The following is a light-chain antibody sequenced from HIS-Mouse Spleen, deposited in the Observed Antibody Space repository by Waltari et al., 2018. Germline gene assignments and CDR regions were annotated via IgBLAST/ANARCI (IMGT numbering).Light chain of an antibody. CDR3: CSYAGSSTLV. Sequence: QSALTQPRSVSGSPGQSVTISCTGTSSDVGSYNLVSWYQQPPGKAPKLMIYEGSKRPSGFSKRFSGSKSGNTASLTISGLQAEDEADYYCCSYAGSSTLVFGGGTKLTVL. CDR1: SSDVGSYNL. V-gene: IGLV2-23*01. CDR2: EGS. J-gene: IGLJ3*02.